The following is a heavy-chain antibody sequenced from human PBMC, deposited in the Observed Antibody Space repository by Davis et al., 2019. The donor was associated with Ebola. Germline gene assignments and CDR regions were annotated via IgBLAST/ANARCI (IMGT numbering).Heavy chain of an antibody. Sequence: GSLRLSCTVSGGSISSYYWSWIRQPPGKGLEWIGYIYYSGSTNYNPSLKSRVTISVDTSKNQFSLKLSSVTAADTAVYYCARVRFGTVTTLYYYGMDVWGQGTTVTVSS. CDR3: ARVRFGTVTTLYYYGMDV. J-gene: IGHJ6*02. D-gene: IGHD4-11*01. CDR2: IYYSGST. V-gene: IGHV4-59*12. CDR1: GGSISSYY.